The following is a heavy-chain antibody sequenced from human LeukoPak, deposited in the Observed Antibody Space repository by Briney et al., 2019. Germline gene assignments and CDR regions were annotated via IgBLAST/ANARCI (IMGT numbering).Heavy chain of an antibody. CDR1: GFTFSSYA. CDR3: VRDRLAFSGYDTLFDY. D-gene: IGHD5-12*01. V-gene: IGHV3-30*04. Sequence: PGGSLRLSCADSGFTFSSYAFHWVRQAPGEGLQWVAVISYEGSNKYYADSVKGRFTISRDDSKNTVYLQMNSLRSEDTAAYYCVRDRLAFSGYDTLFDYWGQGTLVAVSS. CDR2: ISYEGSNK. J-gene: IGHJ4*02.